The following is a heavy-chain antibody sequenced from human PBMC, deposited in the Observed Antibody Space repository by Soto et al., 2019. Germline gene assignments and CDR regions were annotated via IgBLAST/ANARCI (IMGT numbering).Heavy chain of an antibody. Sequence: PGESLKISCNGSGYIFAGYWITWVRQKPGKGLEWMGRIDPSDSQTYYSPSFRGHVTISVTKSITTVFLQWSSLRAPDTAMYYCARQIYDSDTGPNFQYYFDSWGQGTPVTVSS. D-gene: IGHD3-22*01. CDR1: GYIFAGYW. CDR3: ARQIYDSDTGPNFQYYFDS. CDR2: IDPSDSQT. V-gene: IGHV5-10-1*01. J-gene: IGHJ4*02.